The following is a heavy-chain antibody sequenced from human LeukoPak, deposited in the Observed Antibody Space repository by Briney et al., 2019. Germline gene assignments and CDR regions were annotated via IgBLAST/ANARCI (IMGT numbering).Heavy chain of an antibody. Sequence: SETLSLTCTVSGYSISNGHYWGWIRQPPGKGLEWIVSISHTGSSYYSPSLKSRVTISVDTSKNQFSLRLSSVTAADTAVYYCARVYTGSSWDYYYYMDVWGKGTTVTVSS. CDR2: ISHTGSS. CDR3: ARVYTGSSWDYYYYMDV. J-gene: IGHJ6*03. V-gene: IGHV4-38-2*02. CDR1: GYSISNGHY. D-gene: IGHD6-13*01.